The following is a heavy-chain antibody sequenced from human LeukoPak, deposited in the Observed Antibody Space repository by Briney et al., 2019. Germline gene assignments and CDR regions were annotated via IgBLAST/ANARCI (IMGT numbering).Heavy chain of an antibody. CDR2: IYYSGST. CDR1: GGSISSYY. J-gene: IGHJ1*01. D-gene: IGHD3-22*01. CDR3: ARHLADYDSSGYYYAEYLQH. Sequence: SETLSLTCTVSGGSISSYYWSWIRQPSGKGLEWIGYIYYSGSTNYNPSLKSRVTISVDTSKNQFSLKLSSVTAADTAVYFCARHLADYDSSGYYYAEYLQHWGQGTLVTVSS. V-gene: IGHV4-59*08.